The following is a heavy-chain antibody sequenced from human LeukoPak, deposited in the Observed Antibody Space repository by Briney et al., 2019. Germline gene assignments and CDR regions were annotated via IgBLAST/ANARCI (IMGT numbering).Heavy chain of an antibody. CDR1: GGSFSGYY. D-gene: IGHD2-2*01. CDR2: INHSGST. J-gene: IGHJ5*02. Sequence: PSETLSLTCAVYGGSFSGYYWSWIRQPPGKGLEWIGEINHSGSTNYNPSLKSRVTISVDTSKNQFSLKLSSVTAADTAVYYCARTPAAIRWFDPWAREPWSPSPQ. V-gene: IGHV4-34*01. CDR3: ARTPAAIRWFDP.